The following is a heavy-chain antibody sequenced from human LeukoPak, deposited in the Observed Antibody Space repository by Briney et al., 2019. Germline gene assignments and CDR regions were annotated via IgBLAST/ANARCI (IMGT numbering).Heavy chain of an antibody. CDR3: ARDLSCSSTSCYGFYYYYYMDV. V-gene: IGHV3-66*01. Sequence: GGSLRLSCAASGFTVSSNDMSWVRQAPGKGLEWVSLIYSGRSTYYADSVKGRFIISRDNSKNTLYLQMNSLRAEDTAVYYCARDLSCSSTSCYGFYYYYYMDVWGKGTTVTISS. J-gene: IGHJ6*03. D-gene: IGHD2-2*01. CDR2: IYSGRST. CDR1: GFTVSSND.